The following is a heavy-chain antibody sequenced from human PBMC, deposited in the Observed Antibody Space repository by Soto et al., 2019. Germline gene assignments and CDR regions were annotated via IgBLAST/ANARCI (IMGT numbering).Heavy chain of an antibody. J-gene: IGHJ4*02. CDR2: ISWNSGSI. V-gene: IGHV3-9*01. Sequence: PGGSLRLSCAASGFTFDDYAMHWVRQAPGKGLEWVSGISWNSGSIGYADSVKGRFTISRDNAKNSLYLQMNSLRAEDTALYYCAKDSDTWGFFDYWGQGTLVTVSS. CDR3: AKDSDTWGFFDY. D-gene: IGHD7-27*01. CDR1: GFTFDDYA.